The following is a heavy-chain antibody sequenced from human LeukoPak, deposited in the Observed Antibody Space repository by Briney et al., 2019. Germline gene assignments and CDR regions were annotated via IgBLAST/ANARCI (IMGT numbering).Heavy chain of an antibody. V-gene: IGHV4-59*08. CDR3: ARVWQGELRNAYNWLDH. Sequence: SETLSLTCIVSSRSIRRYYWSWLRQPPGKGLEWIGYIFYTGSTNYNPSLKSRLTMSVDTSKNRFSLKLSSVTAADTAVYYCARVWQGELRNAYNWLDHWGQGALVTVSS. CDR2: IFYTGST. J-gene: IGHJ5*02. D-gene: IGHD1-7*01. CDR1: SRSIRRYY.